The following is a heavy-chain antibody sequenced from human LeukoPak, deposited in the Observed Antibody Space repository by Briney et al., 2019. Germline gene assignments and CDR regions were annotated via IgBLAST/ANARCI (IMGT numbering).Heavy chain of an antibody. CDR3: AKGGTPDY. CDR2: IKQDGSEK. Sequence: GGSLRLSCAASGFTFSSYWMSWVRQAPGKGLEWVANIKQDGSEKYYVDSVKGRFTISRDNSKNTLYLQMNSLRDEDTAVYYCAKGGTPDYWGQGTLVTVSS. J-gene: IGHJ4*02. V-gene: IGHV3-7*03. CDR1: GFTFSSYW.